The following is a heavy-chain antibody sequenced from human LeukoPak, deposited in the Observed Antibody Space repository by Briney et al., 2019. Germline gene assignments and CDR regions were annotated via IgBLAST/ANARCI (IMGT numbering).Heavy chain of an antibody. CDR3: ARHPTETTVTGWFDP. Sequence: SETLSLTCTVSGVSISSSNSYWGWIRQPPGTGLEWIGSIYYSGNTYYNASLKSQVSISIDTSKNQFSLRLTSVTAADTAVYYCARHPTETTVTGWFDPWGQGTLVTVSS. CDR2: IYYSGNT. J-gene: IGHJ5*02. D-gene: IGHD4-17*01. CDR1: GVSISSSNSY. V-gene: IGHV4-39*01.